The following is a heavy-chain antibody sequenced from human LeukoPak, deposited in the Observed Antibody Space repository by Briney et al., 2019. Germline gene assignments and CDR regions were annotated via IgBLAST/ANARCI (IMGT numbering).Heavy chain of an antibody. CDR3: ARDPHREGYFDY. CDR2: IYSSGTA. J-gene: IGHJ4*02. CDR1: GDPITSYY. V-gene: IGHV4-4*07. Sequence: PSETLSLTCSVSGDPITSYYWNWIRQPAGKGLEWIGRIYSSGTANDNPSLTSRVTMSVDMSKNQFSLKLTSVTAADTAVYYCARDPHREGYFDYWGQGTLVTVSS.